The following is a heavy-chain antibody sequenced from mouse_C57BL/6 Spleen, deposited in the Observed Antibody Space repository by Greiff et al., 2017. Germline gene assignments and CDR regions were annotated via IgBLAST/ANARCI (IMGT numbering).Heavy chain of an antibody. V-gene: IGHV1-18*01. Sequence: VHVKQSGPELVKPGASVKIPCKASGYTFTDYNMDWVKQSHGKSLEWIGDINPNNGGTIYNQKFKGKATLTVDKSSSTAYMELRRLTSEDTAVYYCARLYSNYFDYWGQGTTLTVSS. J-gene: IGHJ2*01. CDR1: GYTFTDYN. CDR3: ARLYSNYFDY. CDR2: INPNNGGT. D-gene: IGHD2-5*01.